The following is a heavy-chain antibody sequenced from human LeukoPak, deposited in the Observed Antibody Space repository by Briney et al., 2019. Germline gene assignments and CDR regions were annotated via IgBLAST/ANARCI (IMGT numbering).Heavy chain of an antibody. CDR2: IIVDSGNT. Sequence: SVKVSCTASGFTFSGSAVQWVRQARGQRLEWLGWIIVDSGNTHYVQKLQERVTITRDMSTNTAYMELSSLTSEDTAVYYCAADSTPMVRGIVIAFAYWGQGTQVTVSS. J-gene: IGHJ4*02. V-gene: IGHV1-58*01. CDR1: GFTFSGSA. D-gene: IGHD3-10*01. CDR3: AADSTPMVRGIVIAFAY.